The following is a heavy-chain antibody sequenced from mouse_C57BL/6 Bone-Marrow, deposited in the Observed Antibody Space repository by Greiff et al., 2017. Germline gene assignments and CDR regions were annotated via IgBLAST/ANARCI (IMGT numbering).Heavy chain of an antibody. CDR3: ARYYYDYFDY. Sequence: EVQLVESGGDLVKPGGSLKLSCAASGFTFSSYGMSWVRQTPDKRLEWVATISSGGSYTYYPDSVKGRFTISRDNAKNTLYLQMNSLKSEDTAMYYCARYYYDYFDYWGQGTTLTVSS. J-gene: IGHJ2*01. V-gene: IGHV5-6*01. D-gene: IGHD1-1*01. CDR2: ISSGGSYT. CDR1: GFTFSSYG.